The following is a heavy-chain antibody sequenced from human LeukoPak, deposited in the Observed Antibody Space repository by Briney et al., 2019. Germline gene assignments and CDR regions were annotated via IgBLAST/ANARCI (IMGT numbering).Heavy chain of an antibody. D-gene: IGHD3-22*01. CDR3: ARTDSSGYYYLDY. Sequence: SGTLSLTCAVSGGSISSSNWWSWVRQPPGKGLEWIGEIYHSGSTNYNPSLKSRVTISVDKSKNQFSLKLSSATAADTAVYYCARTDSSGYYYLDYWGQGTLVTVSS. CDR1: GGSISSSNW. CDR2: IYHSGST. J-gene: IGHJ4*02. V-gene: IGHV4-4*02.